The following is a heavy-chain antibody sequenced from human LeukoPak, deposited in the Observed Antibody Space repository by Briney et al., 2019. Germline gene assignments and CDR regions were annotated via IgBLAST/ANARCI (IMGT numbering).Heavy chain of an antibody. Sequence: GSLRLSCAASGFTFSSYEMNWVRQAPGKGLEWVSYISSSGSTIYYADSVKGRFTISRDNAKNSLYLQMNSLRAEDTAVYYCARANHDYSSSYYYYMDVWGKGTTVTISS. J-gene: IGHJ6*03. D-gene: IGHD4-11*01. V-gene: IGHV3-48*03. CDR1: GFTFSSYE. CDR2: ISSSGSTI. CDR3: ARANHDYSSSYYYYMDV.